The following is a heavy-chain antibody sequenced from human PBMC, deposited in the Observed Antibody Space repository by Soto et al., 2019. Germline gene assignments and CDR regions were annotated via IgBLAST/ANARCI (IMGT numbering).Heavy chain of an antibody. V-gene: IGHV3-33*06. J-gene: IGHJ4*02. CDR2: TWYDGSSK. D-gene: IGHD6-13*01. CDR1: GFTFSRYG. Sequence: GGSLRLSCAASGFTFSRYGMHWVRQAPGKGLEWVAVTWYDGSSKYYADSVKGRFTISRDNSKNTLYLQMNSLRAEDTAVYYCAKDLRTKQPRDYWGQGTLVTVSS. CDR3: AKDLRTKQPRDY.